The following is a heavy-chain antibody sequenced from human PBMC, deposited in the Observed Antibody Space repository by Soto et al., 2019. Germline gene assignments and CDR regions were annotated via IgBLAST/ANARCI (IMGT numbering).Heavy chain of an antibody. V-gene: IGHV4-34*01. Sequence: PSETLSLTCAVYGGSFSGYYWSWIRQPPGKGLEWIGEINNSGSTNYNPSLKSRVTISVAENQFSLKLSSVTAADTAVYYCVREPGYCSAGNCYGGWFDPWGQGTLVTVSS. CDR1: GGSFSGYY. J-gene: IGHJ5*02. D-gene: IGHD2-15*01. CDR3: VREPGYCSAGNCYGGWFDP. CDR2: INNSGST.